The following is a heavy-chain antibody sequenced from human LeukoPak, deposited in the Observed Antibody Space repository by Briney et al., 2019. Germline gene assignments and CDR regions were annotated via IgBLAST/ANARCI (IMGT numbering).Heavy chain of an antibody. D-gene: IGHD3-10*01. CDR3: ARYYYGSGTSFDP. CDR1: GFTFSDYW. CDR2: IRKDGSEK. Sequence: GGSLRLSCAASGFTFSDYWMSWLRQAPGKGLEWVANIRKDGSEKHYVDSVKGRFTISRDNAKNSLYLQMSSLRAEDTAVFYCARYYYGSGTSFDPWGQGTLVTVSS. J-gene: IGHJ5*02. V-gene: IGHV3-7*01.